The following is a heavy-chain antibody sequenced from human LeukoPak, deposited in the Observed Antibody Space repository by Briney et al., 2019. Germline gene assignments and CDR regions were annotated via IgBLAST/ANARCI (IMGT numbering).Heavy chain of an antibody. CDR3: ARVTSYDFWSGYYGGDYYYYYYMDV. D-gene: IGHD3-3*01. V-gene: IGHV4-30-2*01. CDR2: IYHSGST. J-gene: IGHJ6*03. Sequence: SQTLSLTCTVSGGSISSGGYYWSWIRQPPGKGLEWIGYIYHSGSTYYNPSLKSRVTISVDRSKNQFSLKLSSVTAADTAVYYCARVTSYDFWSGYYGGDYYYYYYMDVWGKGTTVTVSS. CDR1: GGSISSGGYY.